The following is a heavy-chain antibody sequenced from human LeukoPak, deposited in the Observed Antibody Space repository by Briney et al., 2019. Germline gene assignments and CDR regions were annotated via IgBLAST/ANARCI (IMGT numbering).Heavy chain of an antibody. J-gene: IGHJ4*02. V-gene: IGHV3-23*01. D-gene: IGHD5-18*01. Sequence: GGSLRLSCAASGFIFSSYAMSWVRQAPGKGLEWVSAISGSGGSTYYADSVKGRFTISRDNSKNTLYLQMNSLRAEDTAVYYCAKDPYTAMAPYYFDYWGQGTLVTVSS. CDR3: AKDPYTAMAPYYFDY. CDR2: ISGSGGST. CDR1: GFIFSSYA.